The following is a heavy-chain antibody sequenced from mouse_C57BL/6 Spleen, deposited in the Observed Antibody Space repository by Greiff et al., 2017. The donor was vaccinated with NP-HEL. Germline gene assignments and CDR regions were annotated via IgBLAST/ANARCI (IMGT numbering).Heavy chain of an antibody. J-gene: IGHJ2*01. CDR3: ARRYYGSSYHFDY. CDR1: GFTFSDYG. D-gene: IGHD1-1*01. CDR2: ISSGSSTI. V-gene: IGHV5-17*01. Sequence: EVQLVESGGGLVKPGGSLKLSCAASGFTFSDYGMHWVRQAPEKGLEWVAYISSGSSTIYYADTVKGRFTISRDNAKNTLFLQMTSLRSEDTAMYYCARRYYGSSYHFDYWGQGTTLTVSS.